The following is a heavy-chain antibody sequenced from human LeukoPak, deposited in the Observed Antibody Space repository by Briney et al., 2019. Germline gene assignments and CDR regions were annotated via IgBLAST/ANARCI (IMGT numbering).Heavy chain of an antibody. Sequence: SETLSLTCTVSGGSISSSSYYWGWIRQPPGKGLEWIGSIYYSGSTYYNPSLKSRVTKSVDTSKNQFSLKLSSVTAADTAVYYCARPQIYCSGGSCYSNDAFDIWGQGTMVTVSS. J-gene: IGHJ3*02. CDR1: GGSISSSSYY. V-gene: IGHV4-39*01. D-gene: IGHD2-15*01. CDR2: IYYSGST. CDR3: ARPQIYCSGGSCYSNDAFDI.